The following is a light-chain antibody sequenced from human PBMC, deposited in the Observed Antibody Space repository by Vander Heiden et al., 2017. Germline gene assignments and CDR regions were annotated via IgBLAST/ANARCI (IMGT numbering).Light chain of an antibody. V-gene: IGLV2-11*01. CDR1: SSDVGGYNY. CDR2: DVS. Sequence: VSISCTGTSSDVGGYNYVSWYQQHPGKAPKLMIYDVSKRPSGVPDRFSGSKSGNTASLTISGLQAEDEADYYCCSYAGSYTWVFGGGTKLTVL. CDR3: CSYAGSYTWV. J-gene: IGLJ3*02.